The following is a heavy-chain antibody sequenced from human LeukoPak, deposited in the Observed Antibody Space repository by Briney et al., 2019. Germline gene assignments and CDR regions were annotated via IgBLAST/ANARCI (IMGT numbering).Heavy chain of an antibody. J-gene: IGHJ6*04. D-gene: IGHD2/OR15-2a*01. Sequence: GGSLRLSCAASGFTFSSYAMAWVRQAPGRGLEWVSSINTDSNYMYYADSVKGRFTISRDNAKNSLFLQMSSLRAEDTAVYSCARRYCTSTNCYAMDVWGKGTTVTVSS. CDR2: INTDSNYM. CDR3: ARRYCTSTNCYAMDV. V-gene: IGHV3-21*01. CDR1: GFTFSSYA.